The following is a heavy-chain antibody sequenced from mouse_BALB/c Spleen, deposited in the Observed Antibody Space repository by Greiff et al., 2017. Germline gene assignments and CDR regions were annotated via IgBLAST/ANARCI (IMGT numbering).Heavy chain of an antibody. Sequence: EVQLVESGGGLVKPGGSLKLSCAASGFTFSSYAMSWVRQTPEKRLEWVASISSGGSTYYPDSVKGRFTISRDNARNILYLQMSSLRSEDTAMYYCARGLYDGYYVGYWGQGTTLTVSS. V-gene: IGHV5-6-5*01. J-gene: IGHJ2*01. CDR2: ISSGGST. CDR3: ARGLYDGYYVGY. D-gene: IGHD2-3*01. CDR1: GFTFSSYA.